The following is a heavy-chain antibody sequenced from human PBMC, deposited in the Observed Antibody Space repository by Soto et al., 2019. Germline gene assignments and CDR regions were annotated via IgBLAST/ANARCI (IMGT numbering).Heavy chain of an antibody. J-gene: IGHJ4*02. CDR1: GGSISSSGYS. CDR3: ARGSVVAIEY. D-gene: IGHD2-21*01. CDR2: IYHGST. Sequence: QLQLQESGSGLVKPSQTLSLTCAVSGGSISSSGYSWSWIRQPPGKGLEWIGYIYHGSTYYNTPLKNRVTISVDMSKNQFSLKLCSVTAADTGVYYRARGSVVAIEYWGQGTLVTVSS. V-gene: IGHV4-30-2*01.